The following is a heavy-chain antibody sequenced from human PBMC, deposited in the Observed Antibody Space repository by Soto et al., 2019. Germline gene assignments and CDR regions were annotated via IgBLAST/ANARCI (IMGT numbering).Heavy chain of an antibody. V-gene: IGHV1-69*06. CDR2: IIPIFGTA. D-gene: IGHD3-16*02. Sequence: GASVKVSCKASGGTFSSYAISWVRQAPGQGLEWMGGIIPIFGTANYAQKFQGRVTITADKSTSTAYMELSSLRSEDTAVYYCASQRLGELSLFSSPNYYYYGMDVWGQGTTVTVSS. CDR3: ASQRLGELSLFSSPNYYYYGMDV. J-gene: IGHJ6*02. CDR1: GGTFSSYA.